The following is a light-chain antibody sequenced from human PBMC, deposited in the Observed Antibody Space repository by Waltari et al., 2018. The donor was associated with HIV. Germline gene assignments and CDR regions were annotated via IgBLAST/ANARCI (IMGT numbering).Light chain of an antibody. CDR2: GAS. CDR3: QQNIHWPPYT. Sequence: LTHSPATLSVSPGDRVTIFCRASQSLTANLAWYQQRPGQAPRLLIYGASSRATDIPARFTGSGSGTDYTLTISSVQSEDSAVYYCQQNIHWPPYTFGQGTKL. J-gene: IGKJ2*01. V-gene: IGKV3-15*01. CDR1: QSLTAN.